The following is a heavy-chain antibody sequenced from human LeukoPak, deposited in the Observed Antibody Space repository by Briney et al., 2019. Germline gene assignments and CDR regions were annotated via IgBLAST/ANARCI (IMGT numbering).Heavy chain of an antibody. D-gene: IGHD4-17*01. V-gene: IGHV4-4*07. Sequence: SETLSLTCTVSGGSISSYYWSWIRQPAGKGLEWIGRIYTSGSTIYNPSLKSRVTMSVDTSKNQFSLKLSSVTAADTAVYYCARERRNGDYSIGDAFDIWGQGTMVTVSS. J-gene: IGHJ3*02. CDR2: IYTSGST. CDR3: ARERRNGDYSIGDAFDI. CDR1: GGSISSYY.